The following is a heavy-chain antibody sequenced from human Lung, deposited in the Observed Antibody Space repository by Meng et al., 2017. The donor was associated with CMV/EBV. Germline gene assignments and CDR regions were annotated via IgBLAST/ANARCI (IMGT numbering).Heavy chain of an antibody. Sequence: QVHLRESGPALVQPSETLSLTCAVSGDSITNHNWWAWVRQPPGKGLEWIGEIPHRGSSAYNPSLKSRVSMSIDKSKNQFSLKLTSVTAADTAVYHCLRRSGGSVWGQGTLVTVSS. D-gene: IGHD3-10*01. CDR2: IPHRGSS. J-gene: IGHJ1*01. V-gene: IGHV4-4*02. CDR1: GDSITNHNW. CDR3: LRRSGGSV.